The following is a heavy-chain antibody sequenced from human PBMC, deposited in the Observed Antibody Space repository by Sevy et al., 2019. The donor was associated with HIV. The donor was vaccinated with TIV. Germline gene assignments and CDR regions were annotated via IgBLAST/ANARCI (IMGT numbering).Heavy chain of an antibody. J-gene: IGHJ4*02. V-gene: IGHV3-66*01. CDR1: GFTVSANY. Sequence: GGSLRLSCAVSGFTVSANYMTWVRQAPGKGLEWVSVIYSDGNTHHADSVKGEFSISRDNSNNTRYRQMNSLRAEDTAVYYCARGKGGYGYGLNYWGQGTLVTVSS. D-gene: IGHD5-18*01. CDR3: ARGKGGYGYGLNY. CDR2: IYSDGNT.